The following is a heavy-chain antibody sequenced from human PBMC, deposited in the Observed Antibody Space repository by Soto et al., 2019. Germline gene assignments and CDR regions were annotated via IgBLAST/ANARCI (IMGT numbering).Heavy chain of an antibody. CDR3: AKIFYPQWLVQESYFDY. Sequence: GGSLRLSCAASGFTFSSYAMSWVRQAPGKGLEWVSAISGSGGSTYYADSVKGRFTISRDNSKNTLYLQMNSLRAEDTAVYYCAKIFYPQWLVQESYFDYWGQGTLVTVSS. V-gene: IGHV3-23*01. CDR1: GFTFSSYA. J-gene: IGHJ4*02. CDR2: ISGSGGST. D-gene: IGHD6-19*01.